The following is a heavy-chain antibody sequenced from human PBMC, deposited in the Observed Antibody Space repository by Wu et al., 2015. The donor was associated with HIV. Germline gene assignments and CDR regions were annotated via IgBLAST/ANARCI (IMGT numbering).Heavy chain of an antibody. J-gene: IGHJ6*02. Sequence: HDQLVQSGAEVKKPGASVKVSCKVSGYTLSKLSVHWVRQAPGKGLEWMGGSDPEDGETVYAQKFQGRVTLTEDTSTDTAYMDLSSLTSEDTAVYFCTTVRWELSEGNYYYAMDVWGQGTTVTVS. CDR2: SDPEDGET. CDR3: TTVRWELSEGNYYYAMDV. D-gene: IGHD3-16*02. CDR1: GYTLSKLS. V-gene: IGHV1-24*01.